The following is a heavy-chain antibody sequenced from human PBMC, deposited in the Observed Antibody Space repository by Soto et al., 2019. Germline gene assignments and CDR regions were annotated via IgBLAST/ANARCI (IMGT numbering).Heavy chain of an antibody. CDR3: ARVPRSYVVMGY. V-gene: IGHV1-8*01. CDR1: GYTFTSYD. J-gene: IGHJ4*02. D-gene: IGHD1-26*01. CDR2: MNPNSGNT. Sequence: ASVKVSCKASGYTFTSYDINWVRQATGQGLEWMGWMNPNSGNTGYAQKFQGRVTMTRNTSISTAYMELSSLRSEDTAVYYCARVPRSYVVMGYWGQGTLVTVSS.